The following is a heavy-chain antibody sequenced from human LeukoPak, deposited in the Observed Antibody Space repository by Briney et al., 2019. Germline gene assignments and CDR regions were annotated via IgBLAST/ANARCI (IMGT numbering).Heavy chain of an antibody. J-gene: IGHJ6*03. CDR3: ATGRNGVVPAPILGVGPWYNYHYMDV. D-gene: IGHD2-2*02. CDR1: GGSMSSSNYY. Sequence: SETLSLTCTVSGGSMSSSNYYWSWIRQPPGEGLEWIGEIDHSGTTNYNPSLKSRVTMSVDTSKNQFSLMVSSVTAADTAVYYCATGRNGVVPAPILGVGPWYNYHYMDVWGKGTTVTVSS. CDR2: IDHSGTT. V-gene: IGHV4-39*07.